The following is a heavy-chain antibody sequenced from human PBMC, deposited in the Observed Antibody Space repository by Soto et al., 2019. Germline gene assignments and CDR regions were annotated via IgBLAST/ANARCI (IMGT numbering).Heavy chain of an antibody. CDR3: ARQLHIAARPRYGMDV. D-gene: IGHD6-6*01. Sequence: QVQLVQSGAEVKKPGSSVKVSCKASGGTFSSYAISWVRQAPGQGLEWMGGIIPIFGTANYAQTVQGRVTITADESTSSADMELRSRTSDDTAVYYGARQLHIAARPRYGMDVWGQGTTVPVSS. V-gene: IGHV1-69*01. CDR2: IIPIFGTA. J-gene: IGHJ6*02. CDR1: GGTFSSYA.